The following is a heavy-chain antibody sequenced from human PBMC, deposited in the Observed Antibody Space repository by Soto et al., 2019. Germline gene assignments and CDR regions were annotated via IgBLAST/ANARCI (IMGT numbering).Heavy chain of an antibody. Sequence: PGESLKISCKGSGYSFTSYWIGWVRQMPGKGLEWKRIIYPGDSDTRYSPSFQGQVTISADKSISTAYLQWSSLKASDTALYYCAIHDFWSGYYTAFDIWGQGTMVTVSS. J-gene: IGHJ3*02. D-gene: IGHD3-3*01. CDR3: AIHDFWSGYYTAFDI. CDR1: GYSFTSYW. V-gene: IGHV5-51*01. CDR2: IYPGDSDT.